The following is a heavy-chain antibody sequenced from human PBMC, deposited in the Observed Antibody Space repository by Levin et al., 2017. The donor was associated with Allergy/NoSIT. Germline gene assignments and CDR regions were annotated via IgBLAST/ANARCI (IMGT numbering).Heavy chain of an antibody. CDR1: GFTFSSDW. Sequence: AGGSLRLSCAASGFTFSSDWMTWVRQAPGKGLEWVANINQGGSEKNYVDSVKGRFTISRDNGKNSLFLQMNSLRAEDTAVYYCVRDLSFYASGIYYDLLDVWGPGTMVTVSS. J-gene: IGHJ3*01. CDR3: VRDLSFYASGIYYDLLDV. CDR2: INQGGSEK. V-gene: IGHV3-7*04. D-gene: IGHD3-10*01.